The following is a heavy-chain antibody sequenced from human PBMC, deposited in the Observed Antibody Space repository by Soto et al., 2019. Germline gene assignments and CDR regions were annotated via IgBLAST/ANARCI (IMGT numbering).Heavy chain of an antibody. D-gene: IGHD6-19*01. V-gene: IGHV4-59*01. CDR3: ARGRGISGWYSYYYGMDV. CDR2: IYYSGST. Sequence: TLSLTCTVSGGSISSYYWSWIRQPPGKGLEWIGCIYYSGSTNYNPSLKSRVTISVDTSKNQFSLKLSSVTAADTAVYYCARGRGISGWYSYYYGMDVWGQGTTVTVSS. CDR1: GGSISSYY. J-gene: IGHJ6*02.